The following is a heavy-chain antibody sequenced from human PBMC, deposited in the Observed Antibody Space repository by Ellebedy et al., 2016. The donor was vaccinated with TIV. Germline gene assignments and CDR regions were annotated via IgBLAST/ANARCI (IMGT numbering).Heavy chain of an antibody. V-gene: IGHV3-74*01. J-gene: IGHJ4*02. Sequence: PGGSLRLSCAASGFTFSSYYMQWVRQVPGKGLEWVSRIDADGRSTTYAASVTGRFASSRDNATNTLYLQMNGLRVEDTAVYYCARDRSNIAATGRGVDYWGQGTLVIVSS. CDR1: GFTFSSYY. CDR2: IDADGRST. D-gene: IGHD6-13*01. CDR3: ARDRSNIAATGRGVDY.